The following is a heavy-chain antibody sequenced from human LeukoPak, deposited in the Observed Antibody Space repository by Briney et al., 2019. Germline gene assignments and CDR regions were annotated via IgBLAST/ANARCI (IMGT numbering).Heavy chain of an antibody. Sequence: ASVKVSCKASGYTFTSYGISWVRQAPGQGLEWMGWISAYNGNTNYAQKLQGRVTMTTDTPTSTAYMELRSLRSDDTAVYYCARDRAGPYYMDVWGKGTTVTVSS. CDR3: ARDRAGPYYMDV. J-gene: IGHJ6*03. V-gene: IGHV1-18*01. CDR2: ISAYNGNT. CDR1: GYTFTSYG.